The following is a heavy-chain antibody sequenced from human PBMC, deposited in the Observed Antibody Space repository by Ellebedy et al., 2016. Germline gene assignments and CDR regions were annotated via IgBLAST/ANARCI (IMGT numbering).Heavy chain of an antibody. J-gene: IGHJ4*02. CDR3: ARDNVDTSTLDY. D-gene: IGHD5-18*01. CDR1: GGSISSSNW. V-gene: IGHV4-4*02. CDR2: IYHSGST. Sequence: SETLSLTXAVSGGSISSSNWWSWVRQPPEKGLEWIGEIYHSGSTNYNPSLTSRVTISVDKSKNQFSLKLSSVTAADTAVYYCARDNVDTSTLDYWGQGTLVTVSS.